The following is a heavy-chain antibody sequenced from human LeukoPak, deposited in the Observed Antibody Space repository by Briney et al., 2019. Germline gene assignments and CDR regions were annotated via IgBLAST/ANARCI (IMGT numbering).Heavy chain of an antibody. CDR2: INTHGSST. Sequence: PGGSLRLSCAASGFAFSNYWLHWVRQAPGKGLVWVARINTHGSSTNYADSVKGRFTISRDNAKNTLHLQMTSLSAEDTAVYYALAGYYYYYMDVWGKGTTVTVSS. CDR1: GFAFSNYW. D-gene: IGHD6-13*01. CDR3: LAGYYYYYMDV. J-gene: IGHJ6*03. V-gene: IGHV3-74*01.